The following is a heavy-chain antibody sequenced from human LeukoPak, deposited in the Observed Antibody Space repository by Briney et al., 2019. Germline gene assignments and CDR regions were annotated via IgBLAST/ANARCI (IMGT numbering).Heavy chain of an antibody. Sequence: GASVRVSCKASGYTFAIYGISLVRQAPGQGLEWMAWISPYDGDTNYAQNFEGRVTMTTETYTSTAYMELRSLRSDDTAIYYCARDYCTRGGDCYKEDLFNPWGQGTLVTVSS. CDR2: ISPYDGDT. V-gene: IGHV1-18*01. D-gene: IGHD2-21*02. J-gene: IGHJ5*02. CDR1: GYTFAIYG. CDR3: ARDYCTRGGDCYKEDLFNP.